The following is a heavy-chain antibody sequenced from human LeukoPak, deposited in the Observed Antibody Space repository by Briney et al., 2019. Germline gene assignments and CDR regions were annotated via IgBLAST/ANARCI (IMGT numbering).Heavy chain of an antibody. CDR2: ISGSGGRN. CDR1: GFTLSSYA. CDR3: AKDLVRITIFGVVIPPGYYRDV. Sequence: GGSLRLSCAASGFTLSSYAMSWVRQAPRKGLEWVAAISGSGGRNYYAYYVKDRSTSSRDNSTNTLYLQINSLRAEDTAVYYCAKDLVRITIFGVVIPPGYYRDVWGKGTPVTVSS. D-gene: IGHD3-3*01. V-gene: IGHV3-23*01. J-gene: IGHJ6*03.